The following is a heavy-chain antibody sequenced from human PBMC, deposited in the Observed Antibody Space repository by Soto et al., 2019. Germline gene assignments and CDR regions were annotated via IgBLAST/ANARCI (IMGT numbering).Heavy chain of an antibody. Sequence: SETLSLTCTVSGASISGFYWSWIRKSAGKGLEWIGRIYATGTTDYNPSLKSRGMMSVDTSKKQLSLKLRSVTAADTAVYYSVRDRTKTFRDWFDPW. J-gene: IGHJ5*02. CDR2: IYATGTT. D-gene: IGHD1-1*01. CDR3: VRDRTKTFRDWFDP. V-gene: IGHV4-4*07. CDR1: GASISGFY.